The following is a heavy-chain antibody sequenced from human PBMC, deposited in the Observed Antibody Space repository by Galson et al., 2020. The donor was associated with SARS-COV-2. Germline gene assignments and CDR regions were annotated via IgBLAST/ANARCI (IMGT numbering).Heavy chain of an antibody. CDR1: GFTFSKYL. CDR2: IKQDGSEK. V-gene: IGHV3-7*01. D-gene: IGHD1-26*01. Sequence: GGSLRLSCAASGFTFSKYLMSWVRQAPGKGLEWVANIKQDGSEKYYVDSVKGRFTISRDNAKNSLYLQMNSLTADDTALYFCARDQWELLSGGNKYYYYYGMDVWGQGTTVTVSS. CDR3: ARDQWELLSGGNKYYYYYGMDV. J-gene: IGHJ6*02.